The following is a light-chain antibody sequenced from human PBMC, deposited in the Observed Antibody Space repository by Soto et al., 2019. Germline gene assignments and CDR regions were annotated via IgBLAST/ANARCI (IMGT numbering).Light chain of an antibody. CDR3: QQRTNWPPFT. CDR2: GAS. Sequence: IVMTQSPATLSVSPGERATLSCRASQSLGGSLAWYQQKPGQAPRLLIYGASTRVTGIPARFSGSGSGTEFTLTISSLQSEDFAVYYCQQRTNWPPFTFGQGTKLEI. J-gene: IGKJ2*01. CDR1: QSLGGS. V-gene: IGKV3-15*01.